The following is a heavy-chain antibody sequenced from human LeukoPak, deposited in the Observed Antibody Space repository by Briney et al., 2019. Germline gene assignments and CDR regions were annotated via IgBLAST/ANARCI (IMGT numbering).Heavy chain of an antibody. Sequence: SGPTLVKPRQTLRLTCTISGFSFRSGGVGVGWIRQPPGKALEWLGVIYENDEKLYSSSRQNRLTITKDPSRNHMVITMANMDPVDTATYYCAHRHRGVASDIWGQGTMVTVSS. D-gene: IGHD2-15*01. J-gene: IGHJ3*02. CDR1: GFSFRSGGVG. CDR2: IYENDEK. CDR3: AHRHRGVASDI. V-gene: IGHV2-5*01.